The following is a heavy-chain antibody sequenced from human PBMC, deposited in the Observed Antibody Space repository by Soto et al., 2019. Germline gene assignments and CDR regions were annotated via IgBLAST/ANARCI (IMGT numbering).Heavy chain of an antibody. CDR1: GFTFSSYG. Sequence: GGSLRLSCAASGFTFSSYGMHWVRQAPGKGLEWVAVIWYDGSNKYYADSAKGRFTISRDNSKNTLYLQMNSLRAEDTAVYYCARDLGRWQQLVHTYFQHWGQGTLVTVSS. CDR2: IWYDGSNK. CDR3: ARDLGRWQQLVHTYFQH. D-gene: IGHD6-13*01. J-gene: IGHJ1*01. V-gene: IGHV3-33*01.